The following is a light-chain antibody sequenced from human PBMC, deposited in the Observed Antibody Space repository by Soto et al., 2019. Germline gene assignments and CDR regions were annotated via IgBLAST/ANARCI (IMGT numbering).Light chain of an antibody. V-gene: IGKV1-9*01. Sequence: IQLTQSPSSLSASVGDRVTITCRASQGIGSYLAWYPQKPGKAPKLLIYAASTLQSGVPSRFSGSGSGTDFTLTISSLQPEDFATYYCQQLNSYPITFGLGTRLEIK. J-gene: IGKJ5*01. CDR3: QQLNSYPIT. CDR1: QGIGSY. CDR2: AAS.